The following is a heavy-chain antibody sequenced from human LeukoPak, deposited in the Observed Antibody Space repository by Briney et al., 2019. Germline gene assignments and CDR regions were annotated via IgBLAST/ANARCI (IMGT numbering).Heavy chain of an antibody. CDR1: GGSISSYY. Sequence: KASETLSLTCTVSGGSISSYYWSWIRQPPGKGLEWLGYIYYSGSTNYNPSLKSRVTISVDTSKNQFSLKLSSVTAADTAVYYCARQGIAVAGTPLDNWFDPWGQGTLVTVSS. V-gene: IGHV4-59*08. CDR3: ARQGIAVAGTPLDNWFDP. J-gene: IGHJ5*02. CDR2: IYYSGST. D-gene: IGHD6-19*01.